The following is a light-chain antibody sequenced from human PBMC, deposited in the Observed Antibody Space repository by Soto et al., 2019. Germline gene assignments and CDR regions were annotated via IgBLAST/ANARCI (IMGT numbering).Light chain of an antibody. V-gene: IGKV1-5*03. CDR3: QQYNSPLT. CDR1: QSINRW. CDR2: EAS. J-gene: IGKJ4*01. Sequence: DIQMTQSPSTLSASVGDRVTITCRASQSINRWLAWYQQKPGNAPKLLLYEASGLESGVSSRFSGSGSGTEFTLTIISLRPDDFATYFCQQYNSPLTFGGGTRVEIK.